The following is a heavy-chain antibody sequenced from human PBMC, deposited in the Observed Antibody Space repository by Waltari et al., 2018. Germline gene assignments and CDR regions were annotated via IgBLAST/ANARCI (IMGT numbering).Heavy chain of an antibody. CDR1: GFTFSSYA. CDR2: SSGSGGST. D-gene: IGHD2-8*01. J-gene: IGHJ4*02. V-gene: IGHV3-23*01. Sequence: EVQLLESGGGLVQPGGSLRLSCAASGFTFSSYAMSWVRQAPGKGLEWVSASSGSGGSTYYADSVKGRFTISRDNSKNTLYLQMNSLRAEDTAVYYCANWVPAEPRILYYEWWGQGTLVTVSS. CDR3: ANWVPAEPRILYYEW.